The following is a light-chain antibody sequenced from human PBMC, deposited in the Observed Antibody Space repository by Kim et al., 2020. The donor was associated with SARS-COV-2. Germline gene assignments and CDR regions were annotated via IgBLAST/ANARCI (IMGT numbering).Light chain of an antibody. Sequence: ASVGERVTMTCRASQIISSYLNWYQQKPGTAPKLLIYAASSLQSGVPSRFSGSGSGTDLTLTISSLEPEDFATYYCQQSYSTPWTFGQGTKVDIK. J-gene: IGKJ1*01. CDR1: QIISSY. CDR3: QQSYSTPWT. V-gene: IGKV1-39*01. CDR2: AAS.